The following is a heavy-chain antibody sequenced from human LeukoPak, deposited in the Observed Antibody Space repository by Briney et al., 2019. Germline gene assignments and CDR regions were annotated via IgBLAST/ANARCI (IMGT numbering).Heavy chain of an antibody. J-gene: IGHJ5*02. CDR1: GGTFSTYA. Sequence: SVKVSCKASGGTFSTYAISWVRQAPGQGLEWMGGIVPIFGTANYAQKFQGRVTITADESTSTAYMELSSLRSADTAVYYWATIGIVGATRNWFDPWGHGTPVAVSP. CDR3: ATIGIVGATRNWFDP. D-gene: IGHD1-26*01. CDR2: IVPIFGTA. V-gene: IGHV1-69*13.